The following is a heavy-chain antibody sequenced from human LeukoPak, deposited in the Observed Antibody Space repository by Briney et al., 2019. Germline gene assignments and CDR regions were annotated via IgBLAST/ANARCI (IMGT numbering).Heavy chain of an antibody. CDR1: GFTFSSYS. J-gene: IGHJ5*02. D-gene: IGHD3-3*01. Sequence: RGSLRLSCAASGFTFSSYSMNWVRQAPGKGLEWVSYISSSSSTIYYADSVKGRFTISRDNAKNSLYLQMNSLRAEDTAVYYCARTYYDFWSGYRRPNNWFDPWGQGTLVTVSS. CDR2: ISSSSSTI. V-gene: IGHV3-48*01. CDR3: ARTYYDFWSGYRRPNNWFDP.